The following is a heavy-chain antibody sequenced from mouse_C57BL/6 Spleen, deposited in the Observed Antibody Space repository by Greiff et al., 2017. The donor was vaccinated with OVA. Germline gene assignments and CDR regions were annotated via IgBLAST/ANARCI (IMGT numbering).Heavy chain of an antibody. V-gene: IGHV1-15*01. CDR3: TSPGYYGSSPFAY. Sequence: VQLQESGAELVRPGASVTLSCKASGYTFTDYEMHWVKQTPVHGLEWIGAIDPETGGTAYNQKFKGKAILTADKSSSTAYMELRSLTSEDSAVYYCTSPGYYGSSPFAYWGQGTLVTVSA. CDR2: IDPETGGT. D-gene: IGHD1-1*01. CDR1: GYTFTDYE. J-gene: IGHJ3*01.